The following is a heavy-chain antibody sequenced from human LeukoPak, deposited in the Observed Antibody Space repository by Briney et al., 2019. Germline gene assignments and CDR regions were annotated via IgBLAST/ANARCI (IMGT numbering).Heavy chain of an antibody. Sequence: GGSLRLSCAASGFTFSSYGMSWVRQAPGKGLEWVSAISGSGSSTYYAASVKGRFTISRDNAKNSLYLQMNSLRAEDTAVYYCARDGSYSSSWYFDYWGQGTLVTVSS. CDR2: ISGSGSST. CDR3: ARDGSYSSSWYFDY. V-gene: IGHV3-21*01. D-gene: IGHD6-13*01. CDR1: GFTFSSYG. J-gene: IGHJ4*02.